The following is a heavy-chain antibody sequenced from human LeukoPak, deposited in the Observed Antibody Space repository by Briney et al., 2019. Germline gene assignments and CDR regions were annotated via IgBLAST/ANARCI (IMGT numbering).Heavy chain of an antibody. V-gene: IGHV3-30-3*01. J-gene: IGHJ6*02. Sequence: GGSLRLSCAASGFTFSSYAMHWVRQAPGKGLEWVAVISYDGSNKYYADSVKGRFTISRDNSKNTLYLQMNSLRAEDTAVYYCARDYGGNSGWAYYGMDVWGQGTTVTVSS. D-gene: IGHD4-17*01. CDR1: GFTFSSYA. CDR2: ISYDGSNK. CDR3: ARDYGGNSGWAYYGMDV.